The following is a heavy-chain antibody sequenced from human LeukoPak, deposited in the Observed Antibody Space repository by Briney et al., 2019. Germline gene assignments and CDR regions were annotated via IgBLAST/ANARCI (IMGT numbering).Heavy chain of an antibody. CDR1: GHTFTSYG. Sequence: ASVKFSCKASGHTFTSYGISWVRQAPGQGLEWMGWISAYNGNTNYAQKFQGRVTITADESTSTAYMELSSLRSEDTAVYYCTRDQDWNYGDGGGYYMDVWGKGTTVTVSS. CDR2: ISAYNGNT. J-gene: IGHJ6*03. V-gene: IGHV1-18*01. CDR3: TRDQDWNYGDGGGYYMDV. D-gene: IGHD1-7*01.